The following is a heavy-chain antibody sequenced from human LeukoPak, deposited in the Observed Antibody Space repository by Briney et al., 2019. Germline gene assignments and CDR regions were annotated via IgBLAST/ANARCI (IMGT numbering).Heavy chain of an antibody. D-gene: IGHD5-24*01. CDR2: INHSGST. CDR3: VRGRGRWLQGPYYFDY. CDR1: GGSFSGYY. Sequence: KTSETLSLTCAVYGGSFSGYYWSWIRQPPGKGLEWIGEINHSGSTNYNPSLKSRVTISVDTSKNQFSLKLGSVTAADTAVYYYVRGRGRWLQGPYYFDYWGQGTLVTVSS. J-gene: IGHJ4*02. V-gene: IGHV4-34*01.